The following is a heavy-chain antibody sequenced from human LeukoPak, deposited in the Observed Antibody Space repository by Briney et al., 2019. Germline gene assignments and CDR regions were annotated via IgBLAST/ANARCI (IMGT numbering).Heavy chain of an antibody. CDR3: ARDTVIATADY. D-gene: IGHD6-13*01. CDR2: IKQDGSEK. CDR1: GFTFSTYW. Sequence: GGSLRLSCAASGFTFSTYWMSWVRQPPGKGLEWVANIKQDGSEKYYVDSVKGRFTISGDNAKNSLYLQMNSLRAEDTAVYYCARDTVIATADYWGQGTLVTVSS. V-gene: IGHV3-7*01. J-gene: IGHJ4*02.